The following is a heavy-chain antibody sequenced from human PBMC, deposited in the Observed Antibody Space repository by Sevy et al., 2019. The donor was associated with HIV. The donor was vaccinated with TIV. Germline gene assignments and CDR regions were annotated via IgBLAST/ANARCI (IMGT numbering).Heavy chain of an antibody. CDR2: IKSITDGGTT. D-gene: IGHD3-10*01. Sequence: GGSLRLSCAASGFTFSNAWMSWVRQAPGKGLEWVGRIKSITDGGTTDYAAPVKGRFTNSRDDSKNTLYLQMNSLKTGDTAVYYCTSRITMVRGVLPQYYYGMDVWGQGTTVTVSS. CDR1: GFTFSNAW. CDR3: TSRITMVRGVLPQYYYGMDV. J-gene: IGHJ6*02. V-gene: IGHV3-15*01.